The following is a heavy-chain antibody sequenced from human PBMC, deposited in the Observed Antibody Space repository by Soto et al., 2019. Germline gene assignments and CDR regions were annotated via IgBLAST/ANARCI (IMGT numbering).Heavy chain of an antibody. CDR1: GFTFSSYS. CDR2: ISSSSSYI. Sequence: GGSLRLSCAASGFTFSSYSMNWVRQAPGKGLEWVSSISSSSSYIYYADSVKGRFTISRDNAKNSLYLQMNSLRAEDTAVYYCARDPVGDIVVVPAGDYYFDYWGQGTLVTVSS. CDR3: ARDPVGDIVVVPAGDYYFDY. V-gene: IGHV3-21*01. J-gene: IGHJ4*02. D-gene: IGHD2-2*01.